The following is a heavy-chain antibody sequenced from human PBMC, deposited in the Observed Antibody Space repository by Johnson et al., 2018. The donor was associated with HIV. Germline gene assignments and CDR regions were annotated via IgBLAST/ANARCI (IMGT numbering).Heavy chain of an antibody. J-gene: IGHJ3*02. V-gene: IGHV3-7*03. CDR3: ARYSESYPLSAFDI. Sequence: VQLVESGGGVVRHGGSLRLSCAASGFTFSSYWMSWVRQAPGKGLEWVANIKQDGSEKYYVDAVKGRFTISRDNAKNSLYLQMNSLRAEDTALYYCARYSESYPLSAFDIWGQGTMVTVSS. D-gene: IGHD1-26*01. CDR2: IKQDGSEK. CDR1: GFTFSSYW.